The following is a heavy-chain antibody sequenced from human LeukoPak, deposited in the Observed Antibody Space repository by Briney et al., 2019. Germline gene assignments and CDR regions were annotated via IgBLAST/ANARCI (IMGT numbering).Heavy chain of an antibody. CDR1: GFTFDDHA. D-gene: IGHD6-19*01. CDR2: ITWDGGST. Sequence: GGSLRLSCAASGFTFDDHAMHWVRRAPGKGLEWVSLITWDGGSTYYADSVKGRFTISRDNSKNSLYLQLNSLRAEDTALYYCAKDSSSDGYDAFDIWGQGTMVTVSS. J-gene: IGHJ3*02. V-gene: IGHV3-43D*03. CDR3: AKDSSSDGYDAFDI.